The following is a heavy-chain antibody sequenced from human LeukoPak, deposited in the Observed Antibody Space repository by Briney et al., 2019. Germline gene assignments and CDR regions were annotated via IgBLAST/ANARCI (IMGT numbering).Heavy chain of an antibody. D-gene: IGHD4-23*01. V-gene: IGHV3-30*04. J-gene: IGHJ3*02. CDR1: GFTFSSYA. CDR3: ARDGNAHAFDI. Sequence: PGRSLRLSCAASGFTFSSYAMHWVRQAPGKGLEWVAVISYDGSNKYYADSVKGRFTISRDSSKNTLYLQMNSLRAEDTAVYYCARDGNAHAFDIWGQGTMVTVSS. CDR2: ISYDGSNK.